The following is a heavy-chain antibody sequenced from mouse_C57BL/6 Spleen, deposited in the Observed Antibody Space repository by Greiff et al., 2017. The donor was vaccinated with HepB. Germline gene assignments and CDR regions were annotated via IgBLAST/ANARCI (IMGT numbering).Heavy chain of an antibody. D-gene: IGHD1-1*01. J-gene: IGHJ4*01. CDR1: GFNIKDYY. CDR3: KPGSSYDAMDY. CDR2: IDPEDGDT. Sequence: EVQLQQSGAELVRPGASVKLSCTASGFNIKDYYMHWVKQRPEQGLEWIGRIDPEDGDTEYAPKFQGKATMTADTSSNTAYLQLSSLTSEDTAVYYCKPGSSYDAMDYWGQGTSVTVSS. V-gene: IGHV14-1*01.